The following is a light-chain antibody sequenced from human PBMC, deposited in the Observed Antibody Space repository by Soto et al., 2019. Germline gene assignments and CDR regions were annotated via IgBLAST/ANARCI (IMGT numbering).Light chain of an antibody. Sequence: QSVLTQPPSASGTPGQRVTISCSGSSSNIGGNTVNWYQQFPGTAPTLLIYNNNQRPSGLPDRFSGSKSGTSASLAISGLQSEDEADYHCATWDDSLSGWVFGGGTKLTVL. CDR1: SSNIGGNT. CDR3: ATWDDSLSGWV. CDR2: NNN. J-gene: IGLJ3*02. V-gene: IGLV1-44*01.